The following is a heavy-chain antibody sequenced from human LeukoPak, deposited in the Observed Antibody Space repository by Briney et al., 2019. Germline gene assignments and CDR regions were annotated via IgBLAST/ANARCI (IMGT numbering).Heavy chain of an antibody. CDR3: ARGSITGTKDFQH. J-gene: IGHJ1*01. CDR1: GVTVDTYS. D-gene: IGHD1-7*01. CDR2: ITESSNYE. Sequence: GGSLRLSCEASGVTVDTYSLSCVRQAPGKGLEWVSSITESSNYEYYADSVKGRFTISRDNAKSSLYLQMNSLRAEDTAVYYCARGSITGTKDFQHWGQGTLVTVSS. V-gene: IGHV3-21*01.